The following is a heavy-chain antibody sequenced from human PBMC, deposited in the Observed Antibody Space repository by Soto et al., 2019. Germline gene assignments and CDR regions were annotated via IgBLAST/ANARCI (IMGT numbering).Heavy chain of an antibody. CDR2: TYYRSKWYN. Sequence: KQSQTLSLPCAISGDSVSSNSAAWNWIRQSPSRGLEWLGRTYYRSKWYNDYAVSVKSRITINPDTSKNQFSLQLNSVTPEDTAVYYCARDPEKKKQWLVYFDYWGQGTLVTVSS. V-gene: IGHV6-1*01. J-gene: IGHJ4*02. CDR3: ARDPEKKKQWLVYFDY. CDR1: GDSVSSNSAA. D-gene: IGHD6-19*01.